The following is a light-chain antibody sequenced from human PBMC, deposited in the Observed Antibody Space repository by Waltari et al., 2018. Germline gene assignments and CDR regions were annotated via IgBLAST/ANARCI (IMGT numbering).Light chain of an antibody. V-gene: IGLV4-69*01. CDR3: QTWGAGIHVV. J-gene: IGLJ2*01. CDR2: LNSDGGH. CDR1: SGHSSYA. Sequence: QLVLTQSPSASASLGASVKLTCTLSSGHSSYAIPCLQQQPAKGPRYLMNLNSDGGHSKGDGIPDRFSGSSSGAERYLTISSLQSEDEADYYCQTWGAGIHVVFGGGTKLTVL.